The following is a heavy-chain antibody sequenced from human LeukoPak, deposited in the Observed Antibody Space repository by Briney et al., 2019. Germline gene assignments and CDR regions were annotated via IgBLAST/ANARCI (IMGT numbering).Heavy chain of an antibody. CDR2: ISSSSSYI. CDR3: ARDRDYGGNPGGASFDY. D-gene: IGHD4-23*01. J-gene: IGHJ4*02. CDR1: GFTFSSYS. V-gene: IGHV3-21*01. Sequence: GGSLRLSCAASGFTFSSYSVNWVRQAPGKGLEWVSSISSSSSYIYYADSVKGRFTISRDNAKNSLYLQMNSLRAEDTAVYYCARDRDYGGNPGGASFDYWGQGTLVTVSS.